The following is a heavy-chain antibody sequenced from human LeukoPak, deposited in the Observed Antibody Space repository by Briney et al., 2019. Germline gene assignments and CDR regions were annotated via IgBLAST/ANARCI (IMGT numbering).Heavy chain of an antibody. D-gene: IGHD3-3*01. V-gene: IGHV1-8*01. CDR2: MNPNSGNT. CDR3: ARGLRRITIFGVARNWFDP. Sequence: ASVKVSCKASGYTFTSYDINWVRQATGQGLEWMGWMNPNSGNTGYAQKFQGRVTMTRNTSIGTAYMELSSLRSEDTAVYYCARGLRRITIFGVARNWFDPWGQGTLVTVSS. J-gene: IGHJ5*02. CDR1: GYTFTSYD.